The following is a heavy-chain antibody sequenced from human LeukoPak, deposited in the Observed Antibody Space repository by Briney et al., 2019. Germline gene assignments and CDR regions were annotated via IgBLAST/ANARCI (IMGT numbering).Heavy chain of an antibody. CDR1: GGTFSSYA. CDR3: ARPYDSSGYAGDFHAFDI. Sequence: GASVTVSCKASGGTFSSYAISWVRQAPGQGLEWMGRIIPIFGIASYAQKFQGRVTITADKSTSTAYMELSSLRSEDTAVYYCARPYDSSGYAGDFHAFDIWGQGTMVTVSS. J-gene: IGHJ3*02. D-gene: IGHD3-22*01. V-gene: IGHV1-69*04. CDR2: IIPIFGIA.